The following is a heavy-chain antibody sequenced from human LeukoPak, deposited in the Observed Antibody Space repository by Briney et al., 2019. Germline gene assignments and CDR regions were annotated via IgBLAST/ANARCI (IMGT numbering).Heavy chain of an antibody. V-gene: IGHV3-30*04. CDR2: ISYDGSNK. D-gene: IGHD3-9*01. CDR1: GFTFSSYA. CDR3: TWYYDILTGYYFDY. Sequence: PGGSLRLSCAASGFTFSSYAMHWVRQAPGKGLEWVAVISYDGSNKYYADSVKGRFTISRDNSKNTLYLQMNSLRAEDTAVYYCTWYYDILTGYYFDYWGQGTLVTVSS. J-gene: IGHJ4*02.